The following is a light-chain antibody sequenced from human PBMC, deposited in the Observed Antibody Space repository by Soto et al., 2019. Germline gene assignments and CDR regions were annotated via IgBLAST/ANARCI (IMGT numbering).Light chain of an antibody. CDR2: RAS. CDR3: QQYYSTPQT. J-gene: IGKJ4*01. CDR1: QSLLDSSKNKNF. Sequence: DILMTQSPDSLAVSLGERATINCKSSQSLLDSSKNKNFLAWYQHKAGQRPKLLIYRASTRESGVPERFRGSGSGTDFTLTISSLQAEDVEVYYCQQYYSTPQTFGGGTKVDIK. V-gene: IGKV4-1*01.